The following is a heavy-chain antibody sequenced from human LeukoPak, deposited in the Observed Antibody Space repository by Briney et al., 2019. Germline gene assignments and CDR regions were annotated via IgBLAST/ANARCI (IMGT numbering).Heavy chain of an antibody. V-gene: IGHV1-69*13. D-gene: IGHD3-9*01. CDR2: IIPMFGTP. Sequence: GASVKVSCKASGGTFSSYIITWVRQAPGQGLEWMGRIIPMFGTPNYAQKFQDRVTITADESARTAYMELSGLRFEDTAVYYCARQGYTNNLGGYFGDKDDCFDLWGQGTMVTVSS. CDR1: GGTFSSYI. CDR3: ARQGYTNNLGGYFGDKDDCFDL. J-gene: IGHJ3*01.